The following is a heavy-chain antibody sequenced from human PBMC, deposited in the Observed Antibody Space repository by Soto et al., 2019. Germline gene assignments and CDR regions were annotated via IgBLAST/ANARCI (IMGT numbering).Heavy chain of an antibody. CDR2: ISYDGSNK. J-gene: IGHJ6*02. CDR1: GFTFSSYA. Sequence: PGGSLRLSCAASGFTFSSYAMHWVRQAPGKGLEWVAVISYDGSNKYYADSVKGRFTISRDNSKNTLYLQMNSLRAEDTAVYYCARAGAPFMVYYYGMDVWGQGTTVTVYS. CDR3: ARAGAPFMVYYYGMDV. D-gene: IGHD3-10*01. V-gene: IGHV3-30-3*01.